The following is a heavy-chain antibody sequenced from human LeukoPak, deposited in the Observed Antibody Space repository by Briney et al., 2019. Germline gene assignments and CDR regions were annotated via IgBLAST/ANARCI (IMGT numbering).Heavy chain of an antibody. J-gene: IGHJ4*02. CDR2: ISGSGGST. V-gene: IGHV3-23*01. CDR1: GFTFSSYA. CDR3: AKDRVVCSTTSCYPGFDY. D-gene: IGHD2-2*01. Sequence: PGGSLRLSCAASGFTFSSYAMSWVRQVPGKGLDWVSTISGSGGSTDYADSVKGRFTISRDNSKNTLYLQMNSLRAEDTAVYYCAKDRVVCSTTSCYPGFDYWGQGTLVTVSS.